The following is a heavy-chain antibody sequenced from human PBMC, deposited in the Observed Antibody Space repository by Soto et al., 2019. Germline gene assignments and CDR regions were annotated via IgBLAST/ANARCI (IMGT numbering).Heavy chain of an antibody. CDR1: GFTFRSYA. J-gene: IGHJ4*02. D-gene: IGHD6-19*01. V-gene: IGHV3-23*01. CDR2: IGGSGDST. Sequence: GGSLRLSCVASGFTFRSYAMSWVRQAPGEGLEWVSAIGGSGDSTYYADSVKGRFTISRDNSKNTLYLQMNSLRAEDTAVYHFAKSFRGWYYFDYWGQGTLVTVS. CDR3: AKSFRGWYYFDY.